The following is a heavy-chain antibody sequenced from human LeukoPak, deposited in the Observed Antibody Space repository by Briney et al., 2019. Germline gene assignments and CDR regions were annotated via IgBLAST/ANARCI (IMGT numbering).Heavy chain of an antibody. V-gene: IGHV3-7*01. J-gene: IGHJ3*02. CDR2: IKQDGSEK. CDR1: GFTFSDYY. CDR3: ARDYEEWELLWNAFDI. Sequence: PGGSLRLSCAASGFTFSDYYMSWIRQAPGKGLEWVANIKQDGSEKYYVDSVKGRFTISRDNAKNSLYLQMNSLRAEDTAVYYCARDYEEWELLWNAFDIWGQGTMVTVSS. D-gene: IGHD1-26*01.